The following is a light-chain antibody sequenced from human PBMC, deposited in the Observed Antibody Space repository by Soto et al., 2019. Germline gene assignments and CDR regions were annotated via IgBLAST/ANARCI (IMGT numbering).Light chain of an antibody. V-gene: IGLV2-14*01. J-gene: IGLJ1*01. CDR1: SSDVGGYNY. CDR2: DVS. CDR3: SSYTSSSRYV. Sequence: QSVLTQPASVSGSPGQSITISCTGTSSDVGGYNYVSWYQQHPGKAPKLMIYDVSNRPSGVSNRFSGSKSCNTASLTISGLQAEDEADYYCSSYTSSSRYVFGTGTKVTVL.